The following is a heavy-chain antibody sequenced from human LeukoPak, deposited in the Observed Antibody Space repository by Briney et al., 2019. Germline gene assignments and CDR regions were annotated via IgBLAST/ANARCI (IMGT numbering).Heavy chain of an antibody. Sequence: GGSLRLSCAASGFTFSNAWMSWVRQAPGKGLEWVGRIKSKTDGGTADYAAPVKGRFTISRDDSKNTLYLQMNSLKTEDTAVYYCTIGAYYYGSDSHRVYYFDYWGQGTLVTVSS. J-gene: IGHJ4*02. CDR3: TIGAYYYGSDSHRVYYFDY. CDR1: GFTFSNAW. V-gene: IGHV3-15*01. CDR2: IKSKTDGGTA. D-gene: IGHD3-10*01.